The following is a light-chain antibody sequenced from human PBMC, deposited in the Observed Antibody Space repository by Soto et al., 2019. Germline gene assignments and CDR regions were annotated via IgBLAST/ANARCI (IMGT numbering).Light chain of an antibody. J-gene: IGKJ5*01. V-gene: IGKV3-20*01. CDR2: GAS. CDR1: QSVDSNY. CDR3: QQYGTPRSVT. Sequence: EIVLTQSPGTLSLSPGEEATLSCRASQSVDSNYLAWYQQKPGQTPRLIIYGASGRADGIPHRFSGSGFGTDFTLTISKVEPEDCAVYYCQQYGTPRSVTFGQGTRLDI.